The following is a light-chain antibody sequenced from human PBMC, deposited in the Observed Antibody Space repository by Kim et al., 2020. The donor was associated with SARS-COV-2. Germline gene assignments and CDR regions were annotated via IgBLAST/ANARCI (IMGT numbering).Light chain of an antibody. CDR3: QQYGTSPPAYT. V-gene: IGKV3-20*01. J-gene: IGKJ2*01. Sequence: TRSCRASQSVGSSRYLANFLAWYQQKPGQAPRLLMYAASTRAAGTPDRFSGSGSGTDFTLTINRLEPEDFAVYYCQQYGTSPPAYTFGQGTKLEI. CDR2: AAS. CDR1: QSVGSSRYLANF.